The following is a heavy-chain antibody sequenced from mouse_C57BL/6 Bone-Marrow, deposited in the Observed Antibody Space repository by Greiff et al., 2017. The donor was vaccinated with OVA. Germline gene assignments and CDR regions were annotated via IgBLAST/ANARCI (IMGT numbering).Heavy chain of an antibody. Sequence: EVQGVESGGGLVKPGGSLKLSCAASGFTFSSYAMSWVRQTPEKRLEWVATISDGGSYSYSPDNVKGRFTISRDNAKNNLYLQTSDLQAEDTAMYYCARGGDYVGWFAYWGQGTLVTVSA. CDR1: GFTFSSYA. CDR2: ISDGGSYS. J-gene: IGHJ3*01. V-gene: IGHV5-4*01. D-gene: IGHD2-4*01. CDR3: ARGGDYVGWFAY.